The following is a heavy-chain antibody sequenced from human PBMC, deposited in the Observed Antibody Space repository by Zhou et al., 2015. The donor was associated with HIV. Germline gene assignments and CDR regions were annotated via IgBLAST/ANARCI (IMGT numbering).Heavy chain of an antibody. J-gene: IGHJ5*02. Sequence: QVQLVQSGAEVKKPGSSVKVSCKASGGTFSSYAISWVRQAPGQGLEWMGWINPNSGGTNYAQKFQGRVTMTRDTSISTAYMELSRLRSDDTAVYYCLVVPAANHGWFDPGAREPWSPSPQ. CDR1: GGTFSSYA. D-gene: IGHD2-2*01. V-gene: IGHV1-2*02. CDR3: LVVPAANHGWFDP. CDR2: INPNSGGT.